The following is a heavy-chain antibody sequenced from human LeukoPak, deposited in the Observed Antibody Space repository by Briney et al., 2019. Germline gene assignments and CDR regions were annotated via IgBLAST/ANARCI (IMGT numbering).Heavy chain of an antibody. CDR1: AFNFSTYD. D-gene: IGHD2-2*02. V-gene: IGHV3-13*01. CDR2: IGTAGDT. Sequence: GGPLRLSCAASAFNFSTYDMHWVRHATGKGLEGVSPIGTAGDTYYPGSVKGRFTISRENAKNSLYLQMNSLRAGDTAVYYCARVSYCCSSRCYNPLRGNFDYWGQGTLVTVSS. J-gene: IGHJ4*02. CDR3: ARVSYCCSSRCYNPLRGNFDY.